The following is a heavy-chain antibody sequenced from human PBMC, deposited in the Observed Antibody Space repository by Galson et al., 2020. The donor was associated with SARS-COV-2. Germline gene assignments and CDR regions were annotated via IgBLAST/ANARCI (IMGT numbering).Heavy chain of an antibody. V-gene: IGHV1-2*02. Sequence: GESLKISCKASGYTFTGYYMHWVRQAPGQGLEWMGWINPNSGGTNYAQKFQGRVTMTRDTSISTAYMELSRLRSDDTAVYYCARVPKKADIVVVPAAYDYWGQGTLVTVSS. CDR2: INPNSGGT. D-gene: IGHD2-2*01. CDR1: GYTFTGYY. J-gene: IGHJ4*02. CDR3: ARVPKKADIVVVPAAYDY.